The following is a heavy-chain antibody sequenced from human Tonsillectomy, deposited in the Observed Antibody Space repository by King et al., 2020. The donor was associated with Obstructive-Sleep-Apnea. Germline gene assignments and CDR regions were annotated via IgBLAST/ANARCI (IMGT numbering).Heavy chain of an antibody. CDR2: INTNTGNP. D-gene: IGHD2-15*01. CDR3: AREGLGYCTGSSCNYYDGMDV. Sequence: VQLVESGSELRKPGASVKVSCTASGYTLTAYPMNWVRQAPGQGLKWMGWINTNTGNPTYAQGFTGRFVFSLDTSASTAFLQISSLKAEDTAVYYCAREGLGYCTGSSCNYYDGMDV. CDR1: GYTLTAYP. J-gene: IGHJ6*01. V-gene: IGHV7-4-1*02.